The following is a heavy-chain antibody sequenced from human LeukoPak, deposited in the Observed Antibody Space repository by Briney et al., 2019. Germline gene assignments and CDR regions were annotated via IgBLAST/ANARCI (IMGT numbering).Heavy chain of an antibody. CDR1: GYAFTSYS. V-gene: IGHV1-3*01. Sequence: ASVKVSCKASGYAFTSYSMHWVRQAPGQRLEWMGWINAGNGNTKYSQKFQGRVTITRDTSASTAYMELSSLRSEDTAVYYCARDFYEYSSSWEGYFDYWGQGTLVTVSS. CDR3: ARDFYEYSSSWEGYFDY. D-gene: IGHD6-6*01. CDR2: INAGNGNT. J-gene: IGHJ4*02.